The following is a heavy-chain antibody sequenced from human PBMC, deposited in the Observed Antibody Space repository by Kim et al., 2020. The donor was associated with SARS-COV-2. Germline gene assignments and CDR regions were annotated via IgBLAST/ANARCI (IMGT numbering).Heavy chain of an antibody. V-gene: IGHV4-39*01. Sequence: SETLSLTCTVSGGSISSSSYYWGWIRQPPGKGLEWIGSIYYSGSTYYNPSLKSRVTISVDTSKNQFSLKLSSVTAADTAVYYCATVYYDYVWGNYWGQGTRVTVSS. CDR2: IYYSGST. CDR1: GGSISSSSYY. J-gene: IGHJ4*02. CDR3: ATVYYDYVWGNY. D-gene: IGHD3-16*01.